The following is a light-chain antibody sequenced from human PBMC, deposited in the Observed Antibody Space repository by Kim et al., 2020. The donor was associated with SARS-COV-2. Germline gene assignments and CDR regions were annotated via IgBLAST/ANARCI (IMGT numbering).Light chain of an antibody. CDR3: SPYTSSSTWV. V-gene: IGLV2-14*03. Sequence: QSALTQPASVSGSPGQSITISCTGTSSDVGDYDYVSWYQQHPGKAPKLMIYDVSERPSGVSYRFSGSKSGNTASVTISRLRAEDEADYYCSPYTSSSTWVFGGGTQLTVL. CDR2: DVS. J-gene: IGLJ3*02. CDR1: SSDVGDYDY.